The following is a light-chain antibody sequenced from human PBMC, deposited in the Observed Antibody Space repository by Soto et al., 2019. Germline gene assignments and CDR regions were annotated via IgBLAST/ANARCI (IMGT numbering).Light chain of an antibody. Sequence: DSVMTHSPLSLPVTPGEPASISCRSSQSLLHSNGYNYLDWYLQKPGQSPQLLIYLGSNRASGVPDRFSGSGSGTDFTLKISRVEAEDVGLYYCMQALQTPLTFGGGTKVEIK. CDR1: QSLLHSNGYNY. V-gene: IGKV2-28*01. J-gene: IGKJ4*01. CDR3: MQALQTPLT. CDR2: LGS.